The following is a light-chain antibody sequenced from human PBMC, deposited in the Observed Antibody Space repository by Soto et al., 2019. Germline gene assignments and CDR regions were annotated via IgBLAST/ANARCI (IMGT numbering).Light chain of an antibody. CDR3: LQTNAYPLT. J-gene: IGKJ4*01. CDR1: QAISTW. CDR2: AAS. Sequence: DIQMTQSPSSVSASVGDTVSITCRASQAISTWLGWYQQRPGEAPKLLIYAASTLQTGVPARFSGSGSGTHFTLTISSLQPEDFATYFCLQTNAYPLTFGGGTKVEIK. V-gene: IGKV1D-12*01.